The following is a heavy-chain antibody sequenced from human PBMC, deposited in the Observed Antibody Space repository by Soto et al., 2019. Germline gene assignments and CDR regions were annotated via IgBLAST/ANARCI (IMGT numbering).Heavy chain of an antibody. CDR2: GHYSGRT. V-gene: IGHV4-61*01. CDR1: GGSVSSGSYY. CDR3: ATDRGPGSKTNCFEP. Sequence: SETLSLTCIVAGGSVSSGSYYWTWIRQSPGKGLEWIGYGHYSGRTNYNPSLKSRVTVSLDTPKNQFSLTLRSVTAADTAVYYCATDRGPGSKTNCFEPWGQRALVTVS. J-gene: IGHJ5*02. D-gene: IGHD3-10*01.